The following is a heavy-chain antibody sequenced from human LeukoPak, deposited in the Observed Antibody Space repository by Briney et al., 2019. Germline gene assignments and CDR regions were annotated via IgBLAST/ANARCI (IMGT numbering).Heavy chain of an antibody. CDR2: ISSDGSNK. CDR1: GFTFSSYA. V-gene: IGHV3-30-3*01. D-gene: IGHD3-10*01. Sequence: GGSLRLSCAASGFTFSSYAMHWVRQAPGRGLEWVALISSDGSNKYYADSVKGRFIISRDNSKNTLYLQMSSLRPEDTAVYYCARDCCGEWYYFDYWGQGTLVTASS. CDR3: ARDCCGEWYYFDY. J-gene: IGHJ4*02.